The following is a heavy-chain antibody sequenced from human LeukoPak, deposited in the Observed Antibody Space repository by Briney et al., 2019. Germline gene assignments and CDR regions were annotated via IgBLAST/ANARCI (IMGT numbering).Heavy chain of an antibody. Sequence: SETLSLTCTVSGGSISSYYWSWIRQPPGKGLEWIGYIYYSGSTNYNPSLKSRVTISVDTSKNQFSLKLSSVTAANTAVYYCARAPGYSSGWYDYWGQGTLVTVSS. V-gene: IGHV4-59*01. CDR2: IYYSGST. CDR1: GGSISSYY. D-gene: IGHD6-19*01. CDR3: ARAPGYSSGWYDY. J-gene: IGHJ4*02.